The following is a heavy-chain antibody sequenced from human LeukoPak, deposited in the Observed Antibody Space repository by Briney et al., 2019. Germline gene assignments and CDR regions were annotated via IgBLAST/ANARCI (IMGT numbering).Heavy chain of an antibody. V-gene: IGHV3-74*01. CDR1: GFTFGNSW. Sequence: GGSLRLSCVASGFTFGNSWMHWVRQAPGKGLVWVSRINTDGLSTIYADSVMGRFTVSRDNAKNTLYLEMNSLRAEDTAVYYCATEGFYYFAHWGQGSLVTVSS. CDR2: INTDGLST. CDR3: ATEGFYYFAH. J-gene: IGHJ4*02.